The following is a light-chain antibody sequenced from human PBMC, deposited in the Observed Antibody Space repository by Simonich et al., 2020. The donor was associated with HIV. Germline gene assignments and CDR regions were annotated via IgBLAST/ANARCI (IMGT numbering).Light chain of an antibody. Sequence: QSALTQPVSVSGSPGQSITISCTGSSIDVGGYNHVSWYQQHPGKAPKLMIYDVSNRPSGVSNRFSGSKSGNTASLTISGLQAEDEADYYCISYTSISTWVFGGGTKLTVL. V-gene: IGLV2-14*03. J-gene: IGLJ3*02. CDR3: ISYTSISTWV. CDR2: DVS. CDR1: SIDVGGYNH.